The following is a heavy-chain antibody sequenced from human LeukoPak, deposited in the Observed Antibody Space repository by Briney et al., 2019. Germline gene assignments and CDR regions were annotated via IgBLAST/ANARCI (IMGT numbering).Heavy chain of an antibody. Sequence: PGRSLRLSCAASGFTFTNYAMHWVRLAPGKGLEWVSIISYEGSEKYYADSVKGRFTISRDNSRNTLYLQMNSLRPEDTAVYYCARGREAGNRRLAGDDYWGQGTLVIVSS. CDR2: ISYEGSEK. J-gene: IGHJ4*02. V-gene: IGHV3-30*01. CDR3: ARGREAGNRRLAGDDY. CDR1: GFTFTNYA. D-gene: IGHD3-10*01.